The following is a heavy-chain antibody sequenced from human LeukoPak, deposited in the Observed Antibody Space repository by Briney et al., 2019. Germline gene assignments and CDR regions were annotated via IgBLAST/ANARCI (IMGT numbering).Heavy chain of an antibody. CDR3: ARGPYSSSWYDWFDP. CDR1: GFTFTRYW. Sequence: PGGSLRLSCAASGFTFTRYWMSWVRQAPGKGLEWVANIHEDGIEKYYVASVEGRFTISRDNAKNSLYLQMNSLRAEDTAVYYCARGPYSSSWYDWFDPWGQGTLVTVSS. V-gene: IGHV3-7*01. D-gene: IGHD6-13*01. J-gene: IGHJ5*02. CDR2: IHEDGIEK.